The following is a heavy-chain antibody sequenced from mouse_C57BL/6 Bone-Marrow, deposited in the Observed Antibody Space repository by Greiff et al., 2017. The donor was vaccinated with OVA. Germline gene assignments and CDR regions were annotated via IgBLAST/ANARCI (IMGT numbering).Heavy chain of an antibody. CDR2: ISDGSSYT. D-gene: IGHD3-3*01. CDR3: ARGGRTWFAY. CDR1: GFTFSSYA. V-gene: IGHV5-4*03. J-gene: IGHJ3*01. Sequence: EVKLVESGGGLVKPGGSLKLSCAASGFTFSSYAMSWVRQTPEKRLEWVATISDGSSYTYYPDNVKGRFTITRDNAKNNLYLQMSHLKSEDSAMYYCARGGRTWFAYWGQGTMVTVSA.